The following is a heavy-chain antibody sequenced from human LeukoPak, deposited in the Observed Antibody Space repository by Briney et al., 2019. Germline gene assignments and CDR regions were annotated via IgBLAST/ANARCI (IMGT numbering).Heavy chain of an antibody. CDR1: GGSFSDYF. Sequence: SETLSLTCAVYGGSFSDYFWGWIRQPPGKGLEWIGEINHSGRTYYNPSLKSRVTISVDTSKNQFSLNLSSVTAADTAVYYCARDVVVVPAAIHYGMDIWGQGTTVTVSS. J-gene: IGHJ6*02. V-gene: IGHV4-34*01. D-gene: IGHD2-2*01. CDR3: ARDVVVVPAAIHYGMDI. CDR2: INHSGRT.